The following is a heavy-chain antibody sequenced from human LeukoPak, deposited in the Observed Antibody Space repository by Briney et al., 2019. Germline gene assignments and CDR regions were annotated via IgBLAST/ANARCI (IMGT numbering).Heavy chain of an antibody. J-gene: IGHJ4*02. CDR1: GFTFSSYE. CDR3: ARIGGDVGSGSYASHYFDY. CDR2: ISSSGSTI. Sequence: PGGSLRLSCAASGFTFSSYEMNWVRQAPGKGLEWVSYISSSGSTIYYADSVKGRFTISRDNAKNSLYLQMNSLRAEDTAVYYCARIGGDVGSGSYASHYFDYWGQGTLVTVSS. D-gene: IGHD1-26*01. V-gene: IGHV3-48*03.